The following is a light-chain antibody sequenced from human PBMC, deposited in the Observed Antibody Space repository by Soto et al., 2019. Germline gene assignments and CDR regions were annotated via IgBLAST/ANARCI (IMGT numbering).Light chain of an antibody. Sequence: EIVFTQSASTLSLSPGERAPLSCRASQSVRGYLAWYQQKPGQAHRLLIYDTSIRATGVPARFSGSGSGTEFTLTISSLQSEDFGFYYCQQYNNWPWTFGQGTKVDIK. J-gene: IGKJ1*01. V-gene: IGKV3D-15*01. CDR1: QSVRGY. CDR3: QQYNNWPWT. CDR2: DTS.